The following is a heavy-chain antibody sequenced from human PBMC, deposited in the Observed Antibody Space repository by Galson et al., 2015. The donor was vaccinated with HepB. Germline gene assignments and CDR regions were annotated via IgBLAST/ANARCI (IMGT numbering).Heavy chain of an antibody. J-gene: IGHJ3*02. Sequence: SVKVSCKASGGTFSSYAISWVRQAPGQGLEWMGRIIPILGIANYAQKFQGRVTITADKSTSTAYMELSSLRSEDTAVYYCARGPVSDAFDIWGQGTMVTVSS. CDR3: ARGPVSDAFDI. CDR2: IIPILGIA. V-gene: IGHV1-69*04. D-gene: IGHD5/OR15-5a*01. CDR1: GGTFSSYA.